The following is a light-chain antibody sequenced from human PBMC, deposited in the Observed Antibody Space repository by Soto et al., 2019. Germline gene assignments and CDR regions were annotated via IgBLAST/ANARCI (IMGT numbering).Light chain of an antibody. J-gene: IGKJ1*01. CDR2: KAS. CDR1: QSISSW. Sequence: DIPMTQSPSTLSASVGDRVTITCRASQSISSWLAWYQQKPGTAPKILIYKASTLQSGVPSRFIGSGSGTEFTLTISSLQPDDSATYYCQQYNDNWTFGQGTKVEIK. V-gene: IGKV1-5*03. CDR3: QQYNDNWT.